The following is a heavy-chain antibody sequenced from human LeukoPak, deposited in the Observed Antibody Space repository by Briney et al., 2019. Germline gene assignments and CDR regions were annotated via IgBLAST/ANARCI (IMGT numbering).Heavy chain of an antibody. CDR2: INPNSGGT. D-gene: IGHD1-26*01. CDR3: ASIPPSGSYLSPSYYFDY. J-gene: IGHJ4*02. V-gene: IGHV1-2*02. Sequence: ASVKVSCKASGYTFNTYGITWVRQAPGQGLEWMGWINPNSGGTNYAQKFQGRVTMTRDTSISTAYMELSRLRSDDTAVYYCASIPPSGSYLSPSYYFDYWGQGTLVTVSS. CDR1: GYTFNTYG.